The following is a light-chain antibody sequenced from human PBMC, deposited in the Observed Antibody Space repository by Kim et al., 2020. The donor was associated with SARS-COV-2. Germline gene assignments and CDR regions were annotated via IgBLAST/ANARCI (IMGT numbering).Light chain of an antibody. J-gene: IGKJ1*01. V-gene: IGKV1-5*01. CDR2: GAC. Sequence: ASVGDGVTFCCRGSRSISVWLAWYQQKPGEAPRLLIYGACSGESGVGGRGGGRGSGTEFTLTISSLQPDDFATYYCQEYKSNSLTFGQGTKVDIK. CDR3: QEYKSNSLT. CDR1: RSISVW.